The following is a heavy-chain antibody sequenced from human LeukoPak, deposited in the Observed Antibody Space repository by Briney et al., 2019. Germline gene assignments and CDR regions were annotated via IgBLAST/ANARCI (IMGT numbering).Heavy chain of an antibody. Sequence: PSETLSLTCTVSGGSISTSSYYWGWVRQPPGKGLEWIGNIFYSGSTYYSPSLKSRVTISLDTSRNQFSLKLSSVTAADTAVYYCARGRGSSSWYDYWGQGTLVTVSS. J-gene: IGHJ4*02. CDR3: ARGRGSSSWYDY. CDR2: IFYSGST. V-gene: IGHV4-39*07. CDR1: GGSISTSSYY. D-gene: IGHD6-13*01.